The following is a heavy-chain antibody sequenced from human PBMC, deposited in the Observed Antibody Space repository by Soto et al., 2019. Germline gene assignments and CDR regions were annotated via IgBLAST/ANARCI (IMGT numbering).Heavy chain of an antibody. CDR2: IYSGGST. V-gene: IGHV3-66*01. CDR3: AREEDTAMVTDAFDI. Sequence: PGGSLRLSCAASGFTVSSNYMSWVRQAPGKGLEWVSVIYSGGSTYYADSVKGRFTISRDNSKNTLYLQMNSLRAEDTAVYYCAREEDTAMVTDAFDIWGQGTMVTDSS. J-gene: IGHJ3*02. D-gene: IGHD5-18*01. CDR1: GFTVSSNY.